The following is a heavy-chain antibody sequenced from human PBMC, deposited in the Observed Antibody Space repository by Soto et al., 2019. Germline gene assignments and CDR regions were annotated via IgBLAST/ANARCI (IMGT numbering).Heavy chain of an antibody. J-gene: IGHJ4*02. CDR2: IIPIFGTA. D-gene: IGHD1-26*01. V-gene: IGHV1-69*01. CDR1: GGTFSSYS. Sequence: QVQLVQSEAEVRQPGSSVKVSCKASGGTFSSYSINSVRQAPGQGLEWMGEIIPIFGTANYAQKFQGRVTITADESTSTAYMELSSLRSEDTAVYYCARDGGRHSGGIDYWGQGTLVTVSS. CDR3: ARDGGRHSGGIDY.